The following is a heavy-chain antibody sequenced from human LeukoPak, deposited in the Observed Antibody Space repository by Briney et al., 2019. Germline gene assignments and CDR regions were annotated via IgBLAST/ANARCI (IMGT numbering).Heavy chain of an antibody. J-gene: IGHJ4*02. D-gene: IGHD5/OR15-5a*01. CDR3: ARSSVVPYYFDY. V-gene: IGHV4-31*03. Sequence: PSQTLSITCTVSGGSISSGGYYWSWIRQHPGKGLEWIGYIYYSGSTYYNPSPKSRVTISVDTSKNQFSLKLSSVTAADTAVYYCARSSVVPYYFDYWGQGTLVTVSS. CDR1: GGSISSGGYY. CDR2: IYYSGST.